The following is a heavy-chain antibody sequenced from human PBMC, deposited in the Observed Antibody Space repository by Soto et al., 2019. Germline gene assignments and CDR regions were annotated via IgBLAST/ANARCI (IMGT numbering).Heavy chain of an antibody. CDR1: GFTFSSYA. CDR3: AKVGYYDSSGTSYYFDY. V-gene: IGHV3-23*01. CDR2: ISGSGGST. Sequence: GGSLRLSCAASGFTFSSYAMNWVRQGPGKGLEWVSSISGSGGSTNYADSVKGRFTISRDNSKNTLYLQMNSLRAEDTAVYYCAKVGYYDSSGTSYYFDYWGQGTLVTVSS. J-gene: IGHJ4*02. D-gene: IGHD3-22*01.